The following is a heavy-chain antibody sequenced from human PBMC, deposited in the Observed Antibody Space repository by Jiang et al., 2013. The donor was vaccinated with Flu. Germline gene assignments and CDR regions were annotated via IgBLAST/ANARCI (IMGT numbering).Heavy chain of an antibody. Sequence: AQKLQGRVTMTTDTSTSTAYMELRSLRSDDTAVYYCAREPRAVAGTGWFDPWGQGTLVTVSS. V-gene: IGHV1-18*01. CDR3: AREPRAVAGTGWFDP. J-gene: IGHJ5*02. D-gene: IGHD6-19*01.